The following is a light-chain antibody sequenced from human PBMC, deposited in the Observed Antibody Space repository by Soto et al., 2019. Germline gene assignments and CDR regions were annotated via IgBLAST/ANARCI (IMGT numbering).Light chain of an antibody. V-gene: IGKV3-20*01. CDR2: GAS. CDR3: QQYGSSPEWT. Sequence: EIVLTQSPGTLSLSPGERATLSCRASQSVSSSYLAWYQQKPGQAPRLLIYGASSRATGIPDRFSGSGCGTDFTLPISRLEPDDFAVYYCQQYGSSPEWTFGQGTKVDNK. J-gene: IGKJ1*01. CDR1: QSVSSSY.